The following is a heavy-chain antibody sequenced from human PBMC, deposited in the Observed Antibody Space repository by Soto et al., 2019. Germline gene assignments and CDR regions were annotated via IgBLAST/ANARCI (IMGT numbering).Heavy chain of an antibody. CDR2: IYYSGST. J-gene: IGHJ4*02. V-gene: IGHV4-39*01. Sequence: QLKLQESGPGLVKPSETLSLTCTVSGGSISSSSYYWGWIRQPPGKGLEWIGSIYYSGSTSYNPSLQSRATIPVDTSKNQVCLKLCSVTAAGTAVYYCARLINGTWGSGWCLFDYWGQGYQVSVSS. CDR3: ARLINGTWGSGWCLFDY. D-gene: IGHD6-19*01. CDR1: GGSISSSSYY.